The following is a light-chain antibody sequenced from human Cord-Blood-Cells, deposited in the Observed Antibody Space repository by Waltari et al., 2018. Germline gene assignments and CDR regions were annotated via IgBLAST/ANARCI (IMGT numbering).Light chain of an antibody. J-gene: IGKJ1*01. Sequence: EIVLTQSPGTLSLSPGERATLSCRASQSVSSSYLAWYQQKPRQAPRPLIYGASSRATGIPDRFSGSGSGTDFTLTISRLEPEDFAVYYCQQYGSSQWTFGQGTKVEIK. V-gene: IGKV3-20*01. CDR3: QQYGSSQWT. CDR2: GAS. CDR1: QSVSSSY.